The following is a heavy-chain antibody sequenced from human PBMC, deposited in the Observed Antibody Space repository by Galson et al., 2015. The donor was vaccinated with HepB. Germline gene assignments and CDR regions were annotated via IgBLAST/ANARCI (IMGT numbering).Heavy chain of an antibody. CDR1: GFTVSSSY. Sequence: SLRLSCAASGFTVSSSYMNWVRQGPGKGLEWVSVIYREGTTYYADSVKGRFTISRDTSTNTVFLQMDSLGAEDTAVYYCTRDAVLIDSPGAEFDLWGQGTLVTVSS. CDR2: IYREGTT. V-gene: IGHV3-53*01. CDR3: TRDAVLIDSPGAEFDL. D-gene: IGHD2-8*02. J-gene: IGHJ5*01.